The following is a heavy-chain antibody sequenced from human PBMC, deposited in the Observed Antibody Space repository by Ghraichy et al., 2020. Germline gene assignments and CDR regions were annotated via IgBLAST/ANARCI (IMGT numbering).Heavy chain of an antibody. CDR2: IHRGGNT. V-gene: IGHV4-38-2*01. Sequence: ETLSLTCDVSGYSISNGYYWGWIRQPPGKGLEWIANIHRGGNTYYNASLKSRVSISLDTSQNQFSLKMRSVTAADTAVYYCARVGASSPGYFDYWGQGTLVTVSS. J-gene: IGHJ4*02. D-gene: IGHD1-26*01. CDR3: ARVGASSPGYFDY. CDR1: GYSISNGYY.